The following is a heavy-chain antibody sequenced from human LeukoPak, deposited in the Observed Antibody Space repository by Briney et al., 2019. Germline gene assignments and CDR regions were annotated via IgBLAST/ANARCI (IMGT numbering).Heavy chain of an antibody. CDR3: ARAPGYCDSSSCENWYFDL. Sequence: GGSLRLSCAASGFTFSSYSMNWVRKAPGKGLEWVSSISSSSSYIYYADSVKGRFTISRDNAKNSLYLQMNSLRAEDTAVYYCARAPGYCDSSSCENWYFDLWGRGTLVTVSS. CDR1: GFTFSSYS. J-gene: IGHJ2*01. CDR2: ISSSSSYI. V-gene: IGHV3-21*01. D-gene: IGHD2-2*01.